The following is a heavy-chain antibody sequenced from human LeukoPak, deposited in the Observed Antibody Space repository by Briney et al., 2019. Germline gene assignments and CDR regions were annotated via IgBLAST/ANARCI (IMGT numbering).Heavy chain of an antibody. CDR1: GFTFSSYA. CDR2: ISSNGGST. V-gene: IGHV3-64*01. CDR3: AREVYYYDSSGFYYSGGFGY. D-gene: IGHD3-22*01. J-gene: IGHJ4*02. Sequence: GGSLRLSCAASGFTFSSYAMHWVRQAPGKGLEYVSAISSNGGSTYYANSVKGRFTISRDNAKNSLYLQMNSLRAEDTAVYYCAREVYYYDSSGFYYSGGFGYWGQGTLLTVSS.